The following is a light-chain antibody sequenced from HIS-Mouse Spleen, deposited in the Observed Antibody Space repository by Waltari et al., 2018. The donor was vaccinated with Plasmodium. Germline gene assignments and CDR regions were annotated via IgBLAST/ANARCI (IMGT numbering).Light chain of an antibody. CDR3: QQYNNWSFT. V-gene: IGKV3-15*01. Sequence: EIVMTQSPATLSASPGERATLTCRASQSVSSKLAWYQQKPGQAPRLLIYGASTRATGIPAMFGGSGSGTEFTLTSSSLQSEDVAVYYCQQYNNWSFTFGPGTKVEIK. CDR2: GAS. CDR1: QSVSSK. J-gene: IGKJ3*01.